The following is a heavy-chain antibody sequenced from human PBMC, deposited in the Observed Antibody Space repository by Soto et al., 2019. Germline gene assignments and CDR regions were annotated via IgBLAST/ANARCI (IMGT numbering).Heavy chain of an antibody. J-gene: IGHJ4*02. CDR3: AKREYYGSGSHYYFDY. V-gene: IGHV3-23*01. CDR2: ISGSGGST. D-gene: IGHD3-10*01. CDR1: GFTFSSDA. Sequence: EVQLLESGGGLVQPGGSLRLSCAASGFTFSSDAMSWVRQAPGKGLEWVSAISGSGGSTYYADSVKGRFTISRDNSKNSLYLQMNSLRAEDTAVYYCAKREYYGSGSHYYFDYWGQGTLVTVSS.